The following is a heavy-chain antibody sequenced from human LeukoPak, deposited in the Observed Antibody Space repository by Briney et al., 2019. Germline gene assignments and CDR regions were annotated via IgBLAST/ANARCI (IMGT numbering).Heavy chain of an antibody. Sequence: PGGSLRLSCAASGFTFSSYWMSWVRQAPGKGLEWVANIKQDGSEKYYVDSVKGRFTISRDNAKNSLYLQMNSLRAEDTAVYYCARDHPYYYDSSGYAYWGQGTLVTVSS. J-gene: IGHJ4*02. CDR2: IKQDGSEK. CDR1: GFTFSSYW. CDR3: ARDHPYYYDSSGYAY. V-gene: IGHV3-7*01. D-gene: IGHD3-22*01.